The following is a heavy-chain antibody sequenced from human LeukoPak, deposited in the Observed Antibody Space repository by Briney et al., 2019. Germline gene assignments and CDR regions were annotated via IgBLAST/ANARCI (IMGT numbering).Heavy chain of an antibody. D-gene: IGHD3-10*01. Sequence: GGSLRLSCAASGFTFSSYGMHWVRQAPGKGLEWVAFIRYDGSNKYYADSVKGRFTISRDNSKNSLYLQMNSLRAEDTAVYYCARAYGSGSYYGNWFDPWGQGTLVTVSS. CDR1: GFTFSSYG. V-gene: IGHV3-30*02. CDR3: ARAYGSGSYYGNWFDP. J-gene: IGHJ5*02. CDR2: IRYDGSNK.